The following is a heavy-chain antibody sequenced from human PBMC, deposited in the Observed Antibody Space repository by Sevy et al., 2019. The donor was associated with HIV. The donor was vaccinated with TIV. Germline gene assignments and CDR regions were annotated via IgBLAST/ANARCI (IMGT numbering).Heavy chain of an antibody. Sequence: GGSLRLSCAASGFTFSSYAMSWVRQAPGKGLEWVSAISGSGGSTYYADSVKGRFTISRDNSKNTLYLQMNSLRAEDTAVYFCAKDFCGGYYLSSPYFDYSGQGTPVTAS. D-gene: IGHD3-3*01. J-gene: IGHJ4*02. CDR2: ISGSGGST. CDR1: GFTFSSYA. V-gene: IGHV3-23*01. CDR3: AKDFCGGYYLSSPYFDY.